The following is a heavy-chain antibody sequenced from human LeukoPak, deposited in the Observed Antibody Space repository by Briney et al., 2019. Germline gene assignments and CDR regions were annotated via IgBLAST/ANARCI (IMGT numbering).Heavy chain of an antibody. V-gene: IGHV4-59*01. CDR1: GASISGKF. CDR3: VGGGDWLPEY. J-gene: IGHJ4*01. Sequence: SETLSLTCTVSGASISGKFWSWIRHSPGNGLEWIGLIYYSGTTKFNPSLEGRVAMSVDTSNNQFSLSLNSVTTADTAVYFCVGGGDWLPEYWGHGTQVIVSS. D-gene: IGHD3/OR15-3a*01. CDR2: IYYSGTT.